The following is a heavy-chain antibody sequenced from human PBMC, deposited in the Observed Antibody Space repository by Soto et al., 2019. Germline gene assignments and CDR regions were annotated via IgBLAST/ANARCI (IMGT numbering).Heavy chain of an antibody. J-gene: IGHJ6*02. D-gene: IGHD6-19*01. CDR1: GADINTYS. CDR2: IYTSASI. V-gene: IGHV4-4*07. CDR3: ARDREAGYNFYYGMDV. Sequence: SETLSLTCSVSGADINTYSWTWIRQPAGKGLEWIGRIYTSASIDYNPSLRGRVTLSVDTSTNQVSLKLASVTAADTAVYYCARDREAGYNFYYGMDVWGQGTTVTVSS.